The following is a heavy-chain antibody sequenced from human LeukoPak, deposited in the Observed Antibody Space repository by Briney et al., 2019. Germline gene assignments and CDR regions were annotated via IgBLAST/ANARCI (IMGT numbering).Heavy chain of an antibody. V-gene: IGHV4-39*01. J-gene: IGHJ4*02. CDR3: ARQGVLRYFDWPHLPSSFDY. D-gene: IGHD3-9*01. Sequence: SETLSLTCTVSGGSISSSSYYWGWIRQPPGKGLEWTGSIYYSGSTYYNPSLKSRVTISVDTSKNQFSLKLSSVTAAYTAVYYCARQGVLRYFDWPHLPSSFDYWGQGTLVTVSS. CDR2: IYYSGST. CDR1: GGSISSSSYY.